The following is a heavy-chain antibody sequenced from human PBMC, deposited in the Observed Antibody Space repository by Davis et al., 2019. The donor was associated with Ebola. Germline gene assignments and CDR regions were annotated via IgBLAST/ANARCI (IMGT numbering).Heavy chain of an antibody. CDR2: ISGSGGST. D-gene: IGHD3-3*01. CDR1: GFTFSSYA. V-gene: IGHV3-23*01. Sequence: PGGSLRLSCAASGFTFSSYAMSWVRQAPGKGLEWVSAISGSGGSTYYADSVKGRFTTSRDNSKNTLYLQMNSLRAEDTAIYYCAKDKNYDFWGGYPHDAFDIWGQGTMVTVSS. J-gene: IGHJ3*02. CDR3: AKDKNYDFWGGYPHDAFDI.